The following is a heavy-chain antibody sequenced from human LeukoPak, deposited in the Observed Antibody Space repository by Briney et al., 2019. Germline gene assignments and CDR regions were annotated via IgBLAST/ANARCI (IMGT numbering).Heavy chain of an antibody. V-gene: IGHV3-23*01. J-gene: IGHJ4*02. D-gene: IGHD3-3*01. CDR2: ISGSGGST. CDR1: GFTFSSYA. CDR3: AKAVELNYDFWSGYYFDY. Sequence: GGSLRLSCAASGFTFSSYAMSWVRQAPGKGLEWVSAISGSGGSTYYADSVKGRFTISRDNSKNTLYLQMNSLRAEDTAVYYCAKAVELNYDFWSGYYFDYWGQGTLVTVSS.